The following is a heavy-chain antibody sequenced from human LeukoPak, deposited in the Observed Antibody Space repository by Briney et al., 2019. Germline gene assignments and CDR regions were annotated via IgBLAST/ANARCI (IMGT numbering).Heavy chain of an antibody. D-gene: IGHD2-2*01. CDR3: ARGGVPAIIVSYYYYYYMDV. CDR1: GYTFTGYY. V-gene: IGHV1-2*06. J-gene: IGHJ6*03. CDR2: INPNSGGT. Sequence: ASVKVSCKASGYTFTGYYMHWVRQAPGQGLEWMGRINPNSGGTNYAQKFQGRVTMTRDTSIRTAYMELSRLRSDDTAVYYFARGGVPAIIVSYYYYYYMDVWGKGTTVTVSS.